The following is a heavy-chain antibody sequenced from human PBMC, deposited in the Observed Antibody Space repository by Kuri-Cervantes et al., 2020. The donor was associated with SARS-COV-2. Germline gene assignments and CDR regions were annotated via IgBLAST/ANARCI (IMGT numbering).Heavy chain of an antibody. Sequence: GESLKISCAASGFTFSSYAMHWVRRAPGKGLEWVAVISYDGSNKYYADSVKGRFTISRDNAKNSLYLQMNSLRAEDTAVYYCARAPGGSYRPDAFDIWGQGTMVTVSS. CDR3: ARAPGGSYRPDAFDI. D-gene: IGHD1-26*01. V-gene: IGHV3-30-3*01. CDR2: ISYDGSNK. J-gene: IGHJ3*02. CDR1: GFTFSSYA.